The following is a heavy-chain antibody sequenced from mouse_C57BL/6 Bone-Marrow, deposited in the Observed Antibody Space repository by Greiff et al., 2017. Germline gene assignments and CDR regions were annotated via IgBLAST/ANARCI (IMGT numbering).Heavy chain of an antibody. CDR3: ARAGYYSTHYFDY. V-gene: IGHV3-6*01. Sequence: VQLKESGPGLVKPSQSLSLTCSVTGYSITRGYYWNWIRQFPGNKLEWMGYISYDGSNNYNPSLKNRISITRDTSKNQFFLKLNSVTTEDTATYYCARAGYYSTHYFDYWGQGTTLTVSS. CDR1: GYSITRGYY. J-gene: IGHJ2*01. D-gene: IGHD2-5*01. CDR2: ISYDGSN.